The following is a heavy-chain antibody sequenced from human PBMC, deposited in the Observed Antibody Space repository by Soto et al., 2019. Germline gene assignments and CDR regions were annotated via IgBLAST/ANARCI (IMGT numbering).Heavy chain of an antibody. CDR2: IIPIFGTA. D-gene: IGHD3-22*01. V-gene: IGHV1-69*01. Sequence: QVQLVQSGAEVKKPGSSVKVSCKASGGTFSSYAISWVRQAPAQGLEWMGGIIPIFGTANYAQKFQGRVTITADESTSTAYMELSSLRSEDTAVYYCARGGGGGYDSSGYLNWFDPWGQGTLVTVSS. CDR1: GGTFSSYA. J-gene: IGHJ5*02. CDR3: ARGGGGGYDSSGYLNWFDP.